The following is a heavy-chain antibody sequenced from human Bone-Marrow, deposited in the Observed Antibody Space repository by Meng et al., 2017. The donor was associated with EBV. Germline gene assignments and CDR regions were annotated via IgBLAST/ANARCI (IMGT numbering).Heavy chain of an antibody. CDR2: LIPMSGAP. CDR3: GSSPQVGWRVASLDY. CDR1: GGTLSSDA. J-gene: IGHJ4*02. V-gene: IGHV1-69*01. D-gene: IGHD5-12*01. Sequence: QGQLVKLGPEDKKPWSSVNVPSKTSGGTLSSDAISWVRQAPGQGLVWLGGLIPMSGAPYYAQNFQGRVTITADESTTTAYLELNRLTSEDTAVYYCGSSPQVGWRVASLDYWGQGTLVTVSS.